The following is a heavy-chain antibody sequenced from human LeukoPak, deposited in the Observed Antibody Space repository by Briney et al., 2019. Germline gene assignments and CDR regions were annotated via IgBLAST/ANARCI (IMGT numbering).Heavy chain of an antibody. CDR3: ARSEYSGSYYGLYHYYYYMDV. CDR1: GFTFSSYS. V-gene: IGHV3-21*01. D-gene: IGHD1-26*01. Sequence: GGSLRLSCAASGFTFSSYSMNWVRQAPGKGLEWVSSISSSSSYIYYADSVKGRFTISRDNAKNSLYLQMNSLRAEDTAVYYCARSEYSGSYYGLYHYYYYMDVWGKGTTVTVSS. J-gene: IGHJ6*03. CDR2: ISSSSSYI.